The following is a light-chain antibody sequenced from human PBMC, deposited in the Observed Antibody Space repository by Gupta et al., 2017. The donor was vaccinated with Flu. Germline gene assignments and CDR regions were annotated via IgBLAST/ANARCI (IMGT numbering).Light chain of an antibody. Sequence: GERATLSCRASRSVSSNLAWYQQKHGQAPRLLIYGASTRATGIPARFSGSGSGTEFTLTISSLQSEDFAVYYCQQYNNWPPLTFGGGTKVEIK. CDR3: QQYNNWPPLT. CDR1: RSVSSN. CDR2: GAS. J-gene: IGKJ4*01. V-gene: IGKV3-15*01.